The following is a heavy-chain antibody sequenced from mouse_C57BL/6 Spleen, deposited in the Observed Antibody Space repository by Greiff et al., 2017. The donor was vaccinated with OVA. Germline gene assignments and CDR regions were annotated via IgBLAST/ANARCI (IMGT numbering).Heavy chain of an antibody. Sequence: EVKLVESGGGLVKPGGSLKLSCAASGFTFSSHAMSWVRQTPEKRLEWVATISDGGSYTYYPDNVKGRFTISRDNAKNNLYLQMSHLKSEDTAMYYCARGGYGPYFDYWGQGTTLTVSS. D-gene: IGHD2-10*02. V-gene: IGHV5-4*03. CDR3: ARGGYGPYFDY. CDR1: GFTFSSHA. CDR2: ISDGGSYT. J-gene: IGHJ2*01.